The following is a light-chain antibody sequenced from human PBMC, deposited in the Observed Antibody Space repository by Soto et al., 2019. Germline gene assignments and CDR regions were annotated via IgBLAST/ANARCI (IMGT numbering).Light chain of an antibody. V-gene: IGKV3-20*01. J-gene: IGKJ2*01. Sequence: EIVLTQSPGTLSLSPGERATLSCRASQSVSSTYLAWYQQKPGQAPRLLIHGTSNRATGIPDRFSGSGSATDFTLTIGRLEPEDFAVYFCQLYGTSPMYTFGQGTKLEIK. CDR2: GTS. CDR1: QSVSSTY. CDR3: QLYGTSPMYT.